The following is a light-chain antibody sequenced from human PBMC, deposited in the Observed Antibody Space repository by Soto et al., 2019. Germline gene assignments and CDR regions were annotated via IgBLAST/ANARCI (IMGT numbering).Light chain of an antibody. CDR3: QQSYSTPWT. V-gene: IGKV1-39*01. CDR2: AAS. J-gene: IGKJ1*01. Sequence: DIQMTQSPSSLSASVGDRVTITCRASQSISNYLNWYQQKPGKAPKLLIYAASSLQSGVPSRFSGSGSGTAFTLTISSLQPEDFATYYCQQSYSTPWTFGQGTKVEFK. CDR1: QSISNY.